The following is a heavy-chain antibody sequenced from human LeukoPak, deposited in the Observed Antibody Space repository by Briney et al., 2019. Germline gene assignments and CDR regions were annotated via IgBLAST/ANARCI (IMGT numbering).Heavy chain of an antibody. J-gene: IGHJ3*02. Sequence: SVKVSCKASGYTFSSYGISWVRQAPGQGLEWMGGIIPIFGTANYAQKFQGRVTITADKSTSTAYMELSSLRSEDTAVYYCARANVVVVAATYALDAFDIWGQGTMVTVSS. V-gene: IGHV1-69*06. D-gene: IGHD2-15*01. CDR1: GYTFSSYG. CDR2: IIPIFGTA. CDR3: ARANVVVVAATYALDAFDI.